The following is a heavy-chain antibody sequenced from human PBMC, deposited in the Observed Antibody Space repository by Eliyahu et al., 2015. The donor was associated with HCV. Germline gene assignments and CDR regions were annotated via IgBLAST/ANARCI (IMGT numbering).Heavy chain of an antibody. D-gene: IGHD6-19*01. CDR2: IDENGKNT. V-gene: IGHV3-23*01. Sequence: EVQLLESGGGLVQPGGSLRLSCVASGFTSGSRAINWVRQAPGKGLEXVSLIDENGKNTFYADSVKGRFTNSRDNSKNTLYLQMNSLRAEDTAVYFCATAYSSGWSTPYYHGMDVWGLGTTVTVSS. J-gene: IGHJ6*02. CDR3: ATAYSSGWSTPYYHGMDV. CDR1: GFTSGSRA.